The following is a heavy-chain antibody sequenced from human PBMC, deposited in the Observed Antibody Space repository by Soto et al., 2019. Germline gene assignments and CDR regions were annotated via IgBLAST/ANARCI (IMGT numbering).Heavy chain of an antibody. CDR1: GFPFDNYD. V-gene: IGHV3-9*01. CDR3: AKDTGPN. J-gene: IGHJ4*02. Sequence: GGSLRLSCAASGFPFDNYDMQWVRQAPGKGLEWVSGISWNSNTIAYADSVKCRFTISRDNAKNSLYWQMNSLRAEDTAFYYCAKDTGPNWGQGTLVTVSS. CDR2: ISWNSNTI.